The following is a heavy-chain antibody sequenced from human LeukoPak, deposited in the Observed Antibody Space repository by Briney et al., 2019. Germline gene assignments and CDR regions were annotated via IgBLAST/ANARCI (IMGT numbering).Heavy chain of an antibody. CDR2: IIPIFGTA. CDR3: ARAGGDIAATPSYFDY. Sequence: SVKVSCKASGYTFTGYYMHWVRQAPGQGLEWMGGIIPIFGTANYAQKFQGRVTITADESTSTAYMELSSLRSEDTAVYYCARAGGDIAATPSYFDYWGQGTLVTVSS. V-gene: IGHV1-69*13. CDR1: GYTFTGYY. J-gene: IGHJ4*02. D-gene: IGHD5-12*01.